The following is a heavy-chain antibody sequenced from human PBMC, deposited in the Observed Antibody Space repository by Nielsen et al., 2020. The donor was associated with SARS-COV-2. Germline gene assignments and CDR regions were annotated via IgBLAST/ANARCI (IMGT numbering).Heavy chain of an antibody. J-gene: IGHJ4*02. CDR1: GFTFSSYD. D-gene: IGHD3-10*01. CDR3: ARDLSGYYYGSGTDRGVFDS. V-gene: IGHV3-33*01. Sequence: GESLKISCAASGFTFSSYDMHWVRQIPGKGLEWVAAVWSDTTTKYYADSVKGRFTISRDTSKNTLYLEMNSLRVDDTALYYCARDLSGYYYGSGTDRGVFDSWGQGTLVTVSS. CDR2: VWSDTTTK.